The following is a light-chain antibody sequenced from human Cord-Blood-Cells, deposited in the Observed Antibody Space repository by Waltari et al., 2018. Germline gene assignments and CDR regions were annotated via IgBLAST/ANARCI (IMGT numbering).Light chain of an antibody. CDR3: SSYTSSSTPLYV. J-gene: IGLJ1*01. Sequence: QSALTQPASVSGSPGQSITISCTGTSSDVGGYNYVSWYQQHPGKAPTLMLYEVSNRPSGVSNRFSGSKSGNTAALTISGLQAEDEADYYCSSYTSSSTPLYVFGTGTKVTVL. V-gene: IGLV2-14*01. CDR1: SSDVGGYNY. CDR2: EVS.